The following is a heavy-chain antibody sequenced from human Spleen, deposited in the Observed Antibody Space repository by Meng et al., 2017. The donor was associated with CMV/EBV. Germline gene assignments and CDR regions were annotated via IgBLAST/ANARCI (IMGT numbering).Heavy chain of an antibody. CDR3: ARVRAISSGWYGLVDY. CDR1: GCSISRGDYY. V-gene: IGHV4-30-4*08. D-gene: IGHD6-19*01. J-gene: IGHJ4*02. Sequence: ESGPGRVNPSPTLSLPRTVSGCSISRGDYYWGWIRQPPGKGLEWIGYIYYSGRTYYNPSLKSRVTISVDTSKNQFSLKLSSVTAADTAVYYCARVRAISSGWYGLVDYWGQGTLVTVSS. CDR2: IYYSGRT.